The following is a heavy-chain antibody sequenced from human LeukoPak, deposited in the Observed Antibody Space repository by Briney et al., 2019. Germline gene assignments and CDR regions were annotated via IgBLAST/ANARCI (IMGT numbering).Heavy chain of an antibody. CDR1: GYTFTSYG. D-gene: IGHD2-15*01. Sequence: ASVKVSCKASGYTFTSYGISWVRQAPGQGLEWMGWISAYNGNTNYAQKLQGRVTMTTDTTTSTAYMELRSLRSDDTAVYYCARECGSCYNRIFQHWGQGILVTVSS. V-gene: IGHV1-18*01. CDR2: ISAYNGNT. J-gene: IGHJ1*01. CDR3: ARECGSCYNRIFQH.